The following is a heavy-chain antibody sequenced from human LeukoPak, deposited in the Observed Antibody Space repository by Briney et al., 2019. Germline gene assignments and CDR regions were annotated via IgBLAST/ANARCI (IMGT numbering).Heavy chain of an antibody. CDR3: AREWRRGGDAFDI. V-gene: IGHV4-34*01. CDR2: INHSGST. CDR1: GGSFSGYY. D-gene: IGHD1-26*01. Sequence: SETLSLTCAVYGGSFSGYYWSWIRQPPGKGLEWIGEINHSGSTNYNPSLKSRVTISVDTSKNQFSLKLSSVTAADTAVYYCAREWRRGGDAFDIWGQGTMVTVSS. J-gene: IGHJ3*02.